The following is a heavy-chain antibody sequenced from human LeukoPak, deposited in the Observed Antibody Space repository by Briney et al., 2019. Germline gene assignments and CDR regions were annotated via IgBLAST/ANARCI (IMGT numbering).Heavy chain of an antibody. CDR1: GGTFSSYA. CDR2: VIPIFGTA. D-gene: IGHD3-22*01. Sequence: SVKVSCKASGGTFSSYAISWVRQAPGQGLEWMGGVIPIFGTANYAQKFQGRVTITADESTSTAYMELSSLRSEDTAVYYCATGYDSSGYPFDYWGQGTLVTVSS. J-gene: IGHJ4*02. V-gene: IGHV1-69*01. CDR3: ATGYDSSGYPFDY.